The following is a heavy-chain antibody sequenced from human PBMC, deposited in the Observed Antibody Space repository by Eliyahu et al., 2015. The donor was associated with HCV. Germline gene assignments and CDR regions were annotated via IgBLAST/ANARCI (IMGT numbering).Heavy chain of an antibody. D-gene: IGHD5-18*01. CDR3: ARGDTAMVFGLGDY. Sequence: QVQLVESGGGVVQPGRSLXLSCAASGFPFXSYGMHWVRQGPGKGVEWVAVIWYDGSNKYYADSVKGRFTISRDNSKNTLYLQMNSLRAEDTAVYYCARGDTAMVFGLGDYWGQGTLVTVSS. V-gene: IGHV3-33*01. CDR2: IWYDGSNK. J-gene: IGHJ4*02. CDR1: GFPFXSYG.